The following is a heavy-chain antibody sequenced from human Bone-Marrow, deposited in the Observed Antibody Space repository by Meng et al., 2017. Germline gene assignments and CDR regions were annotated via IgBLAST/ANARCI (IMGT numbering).Heavy chain of an antibody. Sequence: SEPLSLTCPVPGGSISSSYWSWIRQPPGKGLEWIGYIYYSGSTNYNPSLKSRVTISVDTSKNQFSLKLRSVTAADTAVYYCARESVAGFYYYGMDVWGQGTTVTVSS. V-gene: IGHV4-59*01. CDR3: ARESVAGFYYYGMDV. CDR1: GGSISSSY. D-gene: IGHD6-19*01. J-gene: IGHJ6*02. CDR2: IYYSGST.